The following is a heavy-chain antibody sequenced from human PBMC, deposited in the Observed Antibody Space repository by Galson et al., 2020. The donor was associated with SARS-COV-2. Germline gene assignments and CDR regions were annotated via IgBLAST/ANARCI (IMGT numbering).Heavy chain of an antibody. CDR3: AGNGRDCSGGICYGAEYFQH. D-gene: IGHD2-15*01. CDR1: GYSFSDYY. CDR2: ISSSGSYT. J-gene: IGHJ1*01. V-gene: IGHV3-11*06. Sequence: GESLKISCAASGYSFSDYYMSWIRQAPGKGLEWVSYISSSGSYTNYADSVKGRFTISRDNAKKSQYLQMNSLRAEDTAVYYCAGNGRDCSGGICYGAEYFQHWGQGTLVTVSS.